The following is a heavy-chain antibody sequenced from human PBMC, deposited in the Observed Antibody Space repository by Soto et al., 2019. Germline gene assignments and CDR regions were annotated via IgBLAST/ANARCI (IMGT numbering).Heavy chain of an antibody. D-gene: IGHD3-9*01. V-gene: IGHV3-23*01. CDR2: ISGSGGST. Sequence: EVQLLESGGGLVQPGGSLRLSCAASGFTFSSYAMSWVRQAPGKGLEWVSAISGSGGSTDYADSVKGRFSISSGNSKNTLYLQMNSLRADNTAVYYCAKLENDDLLTGDRFPYYCFTDFWGKGTTVTVSS. CDR1: GFTFSSYA. J-gene: IGHJ6*03. CDR3: AKLENDDLLTGDRFPYYCFTDF.